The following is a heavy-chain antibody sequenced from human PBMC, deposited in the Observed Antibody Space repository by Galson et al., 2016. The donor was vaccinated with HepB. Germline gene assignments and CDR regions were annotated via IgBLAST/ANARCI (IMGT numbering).Heavy chain of an antibody. V-gene: IGHV3-74*01. CDR2: INSDGSRR. Sequence: SLRLSCAASGFAFSSYWMYWVRQPPGKGLVWVSRINSDGSRRTYADSVKGRFTISRDNARNTLYLQMDSLRAEDTAVYYCARGGYDSYEIDYWGQGTLVSVSS. CDR1: GFAFSSYW. D-gene: IGHD5-12*01. J-gene: IGHJ4*02. CDR3: ARGGYDSYEIDY.